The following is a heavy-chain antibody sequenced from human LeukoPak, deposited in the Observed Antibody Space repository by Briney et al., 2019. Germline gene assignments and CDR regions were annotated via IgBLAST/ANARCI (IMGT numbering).Heavy chain of an antibody. J-gene: IGHJ3*02. Sequence: GGSLRLSCAASGFTFSNYAMHWVRQAPGKGLVWVSRINSDGSSTSYADSVKGRFTISRDNAKNTLYLQMNSLRAEDTAVYYCAREGIAVALDAFDIWGQGTMVTVSS. CDR3: AREGIAVALDAFDI. CDR2: INSDGSST. CDR1: GFTFSNYA. D-gene: IGHD6-19*01. V-gene: IGHV3-74*01.